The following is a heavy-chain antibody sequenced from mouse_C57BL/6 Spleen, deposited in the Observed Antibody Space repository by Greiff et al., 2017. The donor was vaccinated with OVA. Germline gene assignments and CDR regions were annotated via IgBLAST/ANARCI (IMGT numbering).Heavy chain of an antibody. D-gene: IGHD1-1*01. J-gene: IGHJ2*01. Sequence: DVKLVESGPELVKPGASVKISCKASGYTFTDYYMNWVKQSHGKSLEWIGDINPNNGGTSYNQKFKGKATLTVDKSSSTAYMELRSLTSEDSAVYYCARYYGSSLDYWGQGTTLTVSS. V-gene: IGHV1-26*01. CDR3: ARYYGSSLDY. CDR1: GYTFTDYY. CDR2: INPNNGGT.